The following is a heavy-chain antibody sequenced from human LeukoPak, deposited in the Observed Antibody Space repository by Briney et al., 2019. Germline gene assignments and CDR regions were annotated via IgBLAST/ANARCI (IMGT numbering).Heavy chain of an antibody. D-gene: IGHD3-22*01. CDR3: VRESEYYFDHSASFDY. V-gene: IGHV3-30-3*01. J-gene: IGHJ4*02. Sequence: GGSLRLSCAASGFTFTAYLIHWVRQAPGKGLEWVAVMSSDGNAMFYADSVKGRFTISRDNSKNTLYLQMNSLRAEDTAVYYCVRESEYYFDHSASFDYWGQGTLITVSS. CDR1: GFTFTAYL. CDR2: MSSDGNAM.